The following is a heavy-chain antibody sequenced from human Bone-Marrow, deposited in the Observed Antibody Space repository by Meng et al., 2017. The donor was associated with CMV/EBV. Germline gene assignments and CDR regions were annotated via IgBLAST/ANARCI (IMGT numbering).Heavy chain of an antibody. Sequence: GGSLRLSCAASGFTFSSYGMHWVRQAPGKGLEWVAFIRYDGSNKYYADSVKGRFTISRDNSKNTLYLQMNSLRAEDTAVYYCARDAIRITIFGVVPRGWFDPWGQGTLVTVSS. J-gene: IGHJ5*02. V-gene: IGHV3-30*02. CDR3: ARDAIRITIFGVVPRGWFDP. CDR2: IRYDGSNK. D-gene: IGHD3-3*01. CDR1: GFTFSSYG.